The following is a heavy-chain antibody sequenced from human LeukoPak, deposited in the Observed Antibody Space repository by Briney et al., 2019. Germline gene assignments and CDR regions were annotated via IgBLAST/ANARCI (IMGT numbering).Heavy chain of an antibody. CDR3: ATIVSDVVATLTFDY. Sequence: GGSLRLSCAASGFTVSSNYMSWVRQAPGKGLEWVSVIYSDGRTYYADSVKGRFTISRDNSKNTLYLQMNSLRAEDTAVYYCATIVSDVVATLTFDYWGQGTLVTVSS. CDR1: GFTVSSNY. CDR2: IYSDGRT. V-gene: IGHV3-66*01. J-gene: IGHJ4*02. D-gene: IGHD2-15*01.